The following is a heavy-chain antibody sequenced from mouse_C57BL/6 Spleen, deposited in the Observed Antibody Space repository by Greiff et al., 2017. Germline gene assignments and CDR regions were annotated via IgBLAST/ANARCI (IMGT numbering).Heavy chain of an antibody. J-gene: IGHJ2*01. CDR1: GYTFTSYW. V-gene: IGHV1-64*01. CDR3: GGYGSSPYYFDY. CDR2: IHPNSGST. D-gene: IGHD1-1*01. Sequence: QVQLQQSGAELVKPGASVKLSCKASGYTFTSYWMHWVKQRPGQGLEWIGMIHPNSGSTNYNEKFKSKATLTVDKSSSTAYMQLSSLTSEDSAVYYCGGYGSSPYYFDYWGQGTTLTGSS.